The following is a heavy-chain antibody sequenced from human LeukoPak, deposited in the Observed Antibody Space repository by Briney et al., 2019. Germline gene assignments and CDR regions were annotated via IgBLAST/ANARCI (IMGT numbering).Heavy chain of an antibody. D-gene: IGHD6-13*01. Sequence: SETLSLTCTVSGGSISSYYWSWIRQPAGKGLEWIGRIYTSGSTNCNPSLKSRVTMSVDTSKNQFSLKLSSVTAADTAVYYCARGGSISSTPGASFGWFDPWGQGTLVTVSS. V-gene: IGHV4-4*07. CDR1: GGSISSYY. CDR3: ARGGSISSTPGASFGWFDP. J-gene: IGHJ5*02. CDR2: IYTSGST.